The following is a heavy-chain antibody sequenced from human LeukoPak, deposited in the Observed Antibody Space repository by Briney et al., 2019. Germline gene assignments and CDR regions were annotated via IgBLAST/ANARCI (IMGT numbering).Heavy chain of an antibody. V-gene: IGHV1-2*02. CDR1: GYTFTGYY. D-gene: IGHD3-22*01. J-gene: IGHJ4*02. CDR2: INPNSGGT. CDR3: ARDYAYYYDSSGIPGY. Sequence: ASVKVSCKASGYTFTGYYMHWVRQAPGQGLEWMGWINPNSGGTNYAQTFQGRVTMTRDTSISTAYMEMSRLRSDDTAVYYCARDYAYYYDSSGIPGYWGQGTLVTVSS.